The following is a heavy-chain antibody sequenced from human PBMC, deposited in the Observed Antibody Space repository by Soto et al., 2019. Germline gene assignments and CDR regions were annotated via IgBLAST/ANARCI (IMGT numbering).Heavy chain of an antibody. CDR1: GGTFSSYT. V-gene: IGHV1-69*08. CDR3: AREAGTGGSNGMDV. Sequence: QVQLVQSGAEVKKPGSSMKVSCKASGGTFSSYTISWVRQAPGQGLEWMGRIIPILGIANYAQKFQGRVTITADKSTSTAYMELSSLRSEDTAVYYCAREAGTGGSNGMDVWGQGTTVTVSS. CDR2: IIPILGIA. J-gene: IGHJ6*02. D-gene: IGHD6-19*01.